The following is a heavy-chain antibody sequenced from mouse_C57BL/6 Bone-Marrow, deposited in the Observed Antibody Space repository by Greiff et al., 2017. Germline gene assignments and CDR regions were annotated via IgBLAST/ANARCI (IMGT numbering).Heavy chain of an antibody. Sequence: VQLQESGAELARPGASVKLSCKASGYTFTSYGISWVKQRTGQGLEWIGEIYPRSGNTYYNEKFKGKATLTADNSSSTAYMELRSLTSEDSAVYFCARSPNWDGGFAYWGQGTLVTVSA. J-gene: IGHJ3*01. D-gene: IGHD4-1*01. CDR1: GYTFTSYG. CDR2: IYPRSGNT. CDR3: ARSPNWDGGFAY. V-gene: IGHV1-81*01.